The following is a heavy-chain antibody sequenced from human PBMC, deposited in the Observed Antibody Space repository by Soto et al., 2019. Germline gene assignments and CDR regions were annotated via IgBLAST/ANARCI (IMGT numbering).Heavy chain of an antibody. D-gene: IGHD3-10*01. V-gene: IGHV5-51*01. CDR2: IYPGDSDT. CDR3: ARQRWTMVRGVITGHSYGMDV. CDR1: GYSFTSYW. Sequence: PGESLKISCKGSGYSFTSYWIGWVRQMPGKGLEWMGIIYPGDSDTRYSPSFQGQVTISADKSISTAYLQWSSLKASDTAMYYCARQRWTMVRGVITGHSYGMDVWGQGTTVTVSS. J-gene: IGHJ6*02.